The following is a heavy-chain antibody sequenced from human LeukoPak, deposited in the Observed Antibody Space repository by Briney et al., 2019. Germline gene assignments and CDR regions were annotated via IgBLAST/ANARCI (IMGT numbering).Heavy chain of an antibody. Sequence: GGSLRLSCAASGFTFSIYSVTWVRQAPGKGLEWVASISSTSSYIYYADSVRGRFTISRDNSKNTVYLQMNSLRPEDAAVYYCAKISTWHVDYWGQGTLVTVSS. D-gene: IGHD3-3*01. J-gene: IGHJ4*02. CDR1: GFTFSIYS. CDR3: AKISTWHVDY. CDR2: ISSTSSYI. V-gene: IGHV3-21*01.